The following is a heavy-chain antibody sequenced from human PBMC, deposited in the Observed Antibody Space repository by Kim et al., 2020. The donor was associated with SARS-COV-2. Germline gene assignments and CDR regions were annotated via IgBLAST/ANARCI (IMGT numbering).Heavy chain of an antibody. J-gene: IGHJ4*02. CDR1: GGTFSSYA. Sequence: SVKVSCKASGGTFSSYAISWVRQAPGQGLEWMGGIIPIFGTANYAQKFQGRVTITADESTSTAYMELSSLRSEDTAVYYCASGFGDYIWGSYRYTGVGDYWGQGTLVTVSS. D-gene: IGHD3-16*02. CDR3: ASGFGDYIWGSYRYTGVGDY. V-gene: IGHV1-69*13. CDR2: IIPIFGTA.